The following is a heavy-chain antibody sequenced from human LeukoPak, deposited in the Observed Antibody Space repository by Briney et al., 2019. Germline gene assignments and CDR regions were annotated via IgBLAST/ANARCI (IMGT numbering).Heavy chain of an antibody. CDR2: INHSGST. Sequence: SETLSLTCAVYGGSFSGYYWSRIRQPPGKGLEWIGEINHSGSTNYNPSLKSRVTISVDTSKNQFSLKLSSVTAADTAVYYCARALYDFWGGYYPYSYYSMDVWGKGTTVTVSS. D-gene: IGHD3-3*01. CDR1: GGSFSGYY. V-gene: IGHV4-34*01. CDR3: ARALYDFWGGYYPYSYYSMDV. J-gene: IGHJ6*03.